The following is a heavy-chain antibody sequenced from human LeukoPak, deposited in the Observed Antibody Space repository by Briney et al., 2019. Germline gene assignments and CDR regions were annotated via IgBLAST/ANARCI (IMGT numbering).Heavy chain of an antibody. V-gene: IGHV4-59*01. CDR3: ARGAYIAAAQYGY. CDR1: GGSISSYY. CDR2: IYYSGTT. Sequence: PSETLSLTCTVSGGSISSYYWSWIRQPPGKGLEWIGYIYYSGTTNYNPSLKSRVTISVDTSKNQFSLKLSSVTAADTAVYYCARGAYIAAAQYGYWGQGALVTVSS. J-gene: IGHJ4*02. D-gene: IGHD6-13*01.